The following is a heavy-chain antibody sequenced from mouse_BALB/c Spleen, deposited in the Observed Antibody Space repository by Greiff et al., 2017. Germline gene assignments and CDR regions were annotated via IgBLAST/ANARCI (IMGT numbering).Heavy chain of an antibody. V-gene: IGHV2-6-7*02. CDR2: IWGDGST. Sequence: VKLQESGPGLVAPSQSLSITCTVSGFSLTGYGVNWVRQPPGKGLEWLGMIWGDGSTDYNSALKSRLSISKDNSKSQVFLKMNSLQTDDTARYYCARGTVVERYYAMDYWGQGTSVTVSS. J-gene: IGHJ4*01. CDR1: GFSLTGYG. CDR3: ARGTVVERYYAMDY. D-gene: IGHD1-1*01.